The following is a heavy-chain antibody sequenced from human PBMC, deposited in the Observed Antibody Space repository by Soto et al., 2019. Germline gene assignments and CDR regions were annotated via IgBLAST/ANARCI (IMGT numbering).Heavy chain of an antibody. D-gene: IGHD2-21*02. CDR2: ISSSSSYI. CDR3: ARDFRVGVTPRLYYFDY. V-gene: IGHV3-21*01. Sequence: GGSLRLSCAASGFTFSSYSMNWVRQAPGKGLEWVSSISSSSSYIYYADSVKGRFTISRDNAKNSLYLQMNSLRAEDTAVYYCARDFRVGVTPRLYYFDYWGQGTLVTVSS. CDR1: GFTFSSYS. J-gene: IGHJ4*02.